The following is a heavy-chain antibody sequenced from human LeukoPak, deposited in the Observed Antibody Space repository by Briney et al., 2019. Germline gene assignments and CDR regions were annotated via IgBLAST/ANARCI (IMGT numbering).Heavy chain of an antibody. CDR3: ARLFEAAAGRPFDY. V-gene: IGHV4-39*01. Sequence: SETLSLTCTVSGGSISSSSYYWGWIRQPPGKGLEWIGSIYYSGSTYYNPSLKSRVTISVDTSKNQFSLKLSSVTAADTAVYYCARLFEAAAGRPFDYWGQGTLVTVSS. D-gene: IGHD6-13*01. J-gene: IGHJ4*02. CDR2: IYYSGST. CDR1: GGSISSSSYY.